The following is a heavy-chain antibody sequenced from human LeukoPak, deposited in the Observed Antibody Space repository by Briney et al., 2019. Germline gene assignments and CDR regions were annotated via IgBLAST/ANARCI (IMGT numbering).Heavy chain of an antibody. Sequence: GGSLRLSCAASGFSFSSHGMSWVRQAPGKGLEWVSGIIGGAGGTYYADSVKGRFTISRDNAKNTLYLQMNGLRAEDTAVYYCAHGSMYQLDYWGQGTLVTVSS. V-gene: IGHV3-23*01. CDR3: AHGSMYQLDY. CDR1: GFSFSSHG. J-gene: IGHJ4*02. D-gene: IGHD2-2*01. CDR2: IIGGAGGT.